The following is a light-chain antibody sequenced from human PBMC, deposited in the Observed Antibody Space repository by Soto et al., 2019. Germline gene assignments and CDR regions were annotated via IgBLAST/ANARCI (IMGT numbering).Light chain of an antibody. V-gene: IGKV1-39*01. J-gene: IGKJ1*01. Sequence: DIQMTQSPSSLSASVGDRVTITCRASQSISSYLNWYQQKPGKAPKLLIYAASSLQSGVPSRFSGSGSGTDFTLTSSSLQPEDFATYYCQQSYSTLWPFGQGTKVEIK. CDR1: QSISSY. CDR3: QQSYSTLWP. CDR2: AAS.